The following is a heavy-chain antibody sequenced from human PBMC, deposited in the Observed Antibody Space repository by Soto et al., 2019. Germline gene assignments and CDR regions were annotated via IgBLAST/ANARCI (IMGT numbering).Heavy chain of an antibody. CDR3: ARDRDSGSFLGLFDY. D-gene: IGHD1-26*01. V-gene: IGHV1-18*04. CDR2: IGGYNGNT. Sequence: GASVKVSCKASGYTFTNYGISWVRQAPGQGLEWMGWIGGYNGNTNYAQKLQGRVTLTTDTSTNTAYMEMRSLRSDDTAVYYCARDRDSGSFLGLFDYWGQGTLVTVSS. J-gene: IGHJ4*02. CDR1: GYTFTNYG.